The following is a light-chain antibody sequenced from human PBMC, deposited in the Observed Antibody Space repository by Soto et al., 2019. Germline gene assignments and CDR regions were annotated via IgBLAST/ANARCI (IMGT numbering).Light chain of an antibody. Sequence: QSVLTQPPSVSGAPGQGVTISCTGSTSNIGAGYDVHWYQQLPGTAPKLLIYANTNRPSGVPDRFSGSKSGTSASLAITGLQAEDESDYYCQSYDSSLSGVVFGGGTKLTVL. CDR2: ANT. V-gene: IGLV1-40*01. CDR3: QSYDSSLSGVV. J-gene: IGLJ2*01. CDR1: TSNIGAGYD.